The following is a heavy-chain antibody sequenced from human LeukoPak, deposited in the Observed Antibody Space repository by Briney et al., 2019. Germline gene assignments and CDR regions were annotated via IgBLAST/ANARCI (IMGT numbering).Heavy chain of an antibody. CDR3: AKVYYYGSGSYYNDAFDI. D-gene: IGHD3-10*01. J-gene: IGHJ3*02. V-gene: IGHV3-23*01. Sequence: PGGSRRLSCAASGFTFSSYAMSWVRQAPGKGLEWVSAISGSGGSTYYADSVKGRFTISRDNSKNTLYLQMNSLRAEDTAVYYCAKVYYYGSGSYYNDAFDIWGQGTMVTVSS. CDR1: GFTFSSYA. CDR2: ISGSGGST.